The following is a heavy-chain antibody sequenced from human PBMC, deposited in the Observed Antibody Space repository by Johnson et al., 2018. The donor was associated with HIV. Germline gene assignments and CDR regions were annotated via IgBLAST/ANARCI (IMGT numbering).Heavy chain of an antibody. CDR3: AKLVGATHPLDI. CDR2: ISGDGSSS. Sequence: QVQLVESGGGVVQPGGSLRLSCAASGFTFRNYGMHWVRQVPGKGLMWVSRISGDGSSSSYADSVKGRFSISRDNSKNTLYLQMNRLRTEDTALYYCAKLVGATHPLDIWGQGTMVTVSS. D-gene: IGHD1-26*01. V-gene: IGHV3-NL1*01. CDR1: GFTFRNYG. J-gene: IGHJ3*02.